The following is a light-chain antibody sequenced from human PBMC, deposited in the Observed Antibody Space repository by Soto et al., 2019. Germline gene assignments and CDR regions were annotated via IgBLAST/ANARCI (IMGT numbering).Light chain of an antibody. CDR1: QSVSSN. J-gene: IGKJ5*01. V-gene: IGKV3-20*01. CDR2: GAS. CDR3: QQYGSSPLT. Sequence: EIVMTQSPATLTVSPGERATLSCRASQSVSSNLAWYQQKPGQAPRLLIDGASTRATGIPDRFSGSGSGTDFTLTISRLEPEDFAVYYCQQYGSSPLTFGQGTRLENK.